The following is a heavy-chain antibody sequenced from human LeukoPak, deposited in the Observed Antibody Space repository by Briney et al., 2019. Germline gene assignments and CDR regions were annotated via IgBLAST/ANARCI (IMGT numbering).Heavy chain of an antibody. J-gene: IGHJ6*02. D-gene: IGHD3-3*01. CDR1: GFTFSSYS. Sequence: PGGSLRLSCAASGFTFSSYSMNWVRQAPGKGLEWVSSISSSSSYIYYADSVKGRFTISRDNAKNSLYLQMNSLRAEDTAVYYCARDRYDFWSGSHYGMDVWGQGTTVTVSS. CDR3: ARDRYDFWSGSHYGMDV. V-gene: IGHV3-21*01. CDR2: ISSSSSYI.